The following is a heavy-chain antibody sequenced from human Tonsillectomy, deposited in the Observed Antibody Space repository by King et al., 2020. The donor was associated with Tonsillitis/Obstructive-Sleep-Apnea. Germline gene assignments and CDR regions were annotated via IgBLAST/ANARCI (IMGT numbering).Heavy chain of an antibody. D-gene: IGHD1-26*01. V-gene: IGHV2-5*02. Sequence: ITLKESGPTLVKPTQTLTLTCTFSGFSLSTSGVGVGWICQPPGKALEWLALIYWDDDKRYSPSLKSRLTITKDTSKNQVVLTMTNMDPVDTATYYCAHWELLSRGGYFDYWGQGTLVTVSS. CDR3: AHWELLSRGGYFDY. CDR1: GFSLSTSGVG. CDR2: IYWDDDK. J-gene: IGHJ4*02.